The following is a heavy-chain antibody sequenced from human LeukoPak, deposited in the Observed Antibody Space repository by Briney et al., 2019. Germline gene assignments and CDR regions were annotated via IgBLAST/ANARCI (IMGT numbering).Heavy chain of an antibody. CDR3: ARIFADSSGIDAFDV. V-gene: IGHV3-53*01. CDR2: IYSGGST. D-gene: IGHD6-19*01. Sequence: PGGSLRLSCAASGFTVSSNYMSWVRQAPGKGLEWVSVIYSGGSTYYADSVKGRFTISRDNSKNTLYLQMNSLRAEDTAVYYCARIFADSSGIDAFDVWGRGTMVTVSS. CDR1: GFTVSSNY. J-gene: IGHJ3*01.